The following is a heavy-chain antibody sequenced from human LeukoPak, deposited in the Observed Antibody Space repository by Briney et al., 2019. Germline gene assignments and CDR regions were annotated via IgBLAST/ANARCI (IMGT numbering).Heavy chain of an antibody. V-gene: IGHV3-7*01. CDR2: IKEDGSDK. D-gene: IGHD2-21*02. CDR3: ARDNYGDYTY. J-gene: IGHJ4*02. Sequence: GGSLRLSCVASGFSYSNYWMSWVRQAPGKGLEWVATIKEDGSDKSYADSVKGRFTISRDNAKNSLYLQMNSLRVEDTAVYYCARDNYGDYTYWGQGTLVTVSS. CDR1: GFSYSNYW.